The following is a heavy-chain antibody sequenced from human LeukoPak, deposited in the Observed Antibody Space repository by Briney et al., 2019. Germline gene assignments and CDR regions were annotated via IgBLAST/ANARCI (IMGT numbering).Heavy chain of an antibody. CDR1: GGSISSGDYY. Sequence: ASQTLSLSCTVSGGSISSGDYYWGWLRQPPGKGLGSNGYIYYSGRTYYNPSLRRRVTISVDTSNNQFSLKLNSVTAADTAVYYCARGAVSMGWLLWHEHYGMDVWGQGTTVTVSS. D-gene: IGHD3-3*01. CDR3: ARGAVSMGWLLWHEHYGMDV. J-gene: IGHJ6*02. V-gene: IGHV4-30-4*01. CDR2: IYYSGRT.